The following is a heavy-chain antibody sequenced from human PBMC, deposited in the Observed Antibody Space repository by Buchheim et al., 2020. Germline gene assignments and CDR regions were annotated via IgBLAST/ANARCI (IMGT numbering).Heavy chain of an antibody. D-gene: IGHD2-2*01. CDR3: AKEGPVVGYCSSTSCSTPYYFDY. V-gene: IGHV3-33*06. J-gene: IGHJ4*02. CDR1: GFTFSSYG. Sequence: QVQLVESGGGVVQPGRSLRLSCAASGFTFSSYGMHWVRQAPGKGLEWVAVIWYDGSNKYYADSVKGRFTISRDNSKNTLYQQMNSLRAEDTAVYYCAKEGPVVGYCSSTSCSTPYYFDYWGQGTL. CDR2: IWYDGSNK.